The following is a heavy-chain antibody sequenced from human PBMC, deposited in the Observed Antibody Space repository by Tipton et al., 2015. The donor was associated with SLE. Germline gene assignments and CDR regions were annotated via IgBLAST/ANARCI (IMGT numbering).Heavy chain of an antibody. J-gene: IGHJ4*02. V-gene: IGHV4-59*01. CDR1: GASINSNF. D-gene: IGHD2-15*01. Sequence: TLSLTCTVSGASINSNFWSWIRQPPGKGLEWIGYIYYSGSTNYNPSLKSRVTISVDTSKNQFSLKLTSVTAADTAVYYCARGGGSPSYWGQGTLVTVSS. CDR3: ARGGGSPSY. CDR2: IYYSGST.